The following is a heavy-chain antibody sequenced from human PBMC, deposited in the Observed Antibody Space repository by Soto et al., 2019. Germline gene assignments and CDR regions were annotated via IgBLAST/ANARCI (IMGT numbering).Heavy chain of an antibody. V-gene: IGHV3-30*18. CDR3: AKALGELSPESYDY. CDR1: GFTFSYYA. D-gene: IGHD3-16*02. Sequence: QVQLVESGGGVVQPGRSLRLSCAASGFTFSYYAMHWVRQAPGKGLEWVAVISYDGSEKYYADSVKGRFTISRDNSKNTLSLQMNSMIADDTAVYYCAKALGELSPESYDYWGQGTLITVSS. J-gene: IGHJ4*02. CDR2: ISYDGSEK.